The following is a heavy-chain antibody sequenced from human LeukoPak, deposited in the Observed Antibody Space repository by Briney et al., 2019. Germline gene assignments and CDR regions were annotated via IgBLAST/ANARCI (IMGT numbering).Heavy chain of an antibody. V-gene: IGHV4-59*01. CDR1: GGSISSYY. J-gene: IGHJ4*02. Sequence: TSETLSLTCTVSGGSISSYYWSWIRQPPGKGLEWIGYNYYSGSTNYNPSLKSRVTISVDTSKNQFSLKLSSVTAADTAVYYCARADAYYYDSSGYYPLDYWGQGTLVTVSS. D-gene: IGHD3-22*01. CDR3: ARADAYYYDSSGYYPLDY. CDR2: NYYSGST.